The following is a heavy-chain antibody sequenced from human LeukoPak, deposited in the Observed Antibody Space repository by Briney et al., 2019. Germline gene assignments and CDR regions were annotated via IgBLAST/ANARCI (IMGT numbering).Heavy chain of an antibody. Sequence: SETLSLTCTVSGGSISNYYWSWIRQPPGKGLEWIGYINYSGSANYNPSLKSRVTISVDTSKNQFSLKLTSVTAADTAVYYCARVYRDDFWSGYSTHFDYWGQGTLVTVSS. J-gene: IGHJ4*02. V-gene: IGHV4-59*01. CDR2: INYSGSA. D-gene: IGHD3-3*01. CDR1: GGSISNYY. CDR3: ARVYRDDFWSGYSTHFDY.